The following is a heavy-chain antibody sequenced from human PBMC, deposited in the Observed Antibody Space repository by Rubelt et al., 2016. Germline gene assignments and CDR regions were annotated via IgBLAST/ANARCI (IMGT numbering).Heavy chain of an antibody. Sequence: WIGSIYYSGSTYYNPSLKSRVTISVDTSKNQFSLKLSSVTAADTAVYYCTTDQLLLWFGELSGDLDYWGQGTLVTVSS. D-gene: IGHD3-10*01. CDR2: IYYSGST. CDR3: TTDQLLLWFGELSGDLDY. V-gene: IGHV4-39*07. J-gene: IGHJ4*02.